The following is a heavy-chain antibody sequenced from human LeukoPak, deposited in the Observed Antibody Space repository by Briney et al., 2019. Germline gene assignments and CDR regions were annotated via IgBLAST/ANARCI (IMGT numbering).Heavy chain of an antibody. J-gene: IGHJ4*02. V-gene: IGHV1-2*02. CDR2: INPNSGGT. D-gene: IGHD6-19*01. Sequence: GASVKVSCKASGYTFTGCYMHWVRQAPGQGLEWMGWINPNSGGTNYAQKFQGRVTMTRDTSISTAYMELSRLRSDDTAVYYCARDDIAVAGPGDYWGQGTLVTVSS. CDR3: ARDDIAVAGPGDY. CDR1: GYTFTGCY.